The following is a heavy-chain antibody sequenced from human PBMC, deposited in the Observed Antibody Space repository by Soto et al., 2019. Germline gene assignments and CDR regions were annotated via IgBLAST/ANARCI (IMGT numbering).Heavy chain of an antibody. Sequence: QVQLKESGPGLVKPSETLSLTCSVSGGSISSYYWSWIRQPPGKGLEWIGYIYYSGSTNYSPSLESRVTISVDTSKNQFSLKLSSVTAADTAVYYCARGIVGATTPFDYWGQGTLVTVSS. J-gene: IGHJ4*02. CDR1: GGSISSYY. D-gene: IGHD1-26*01. V-gene: IGHV4-59*01. CDR2: IYYSGST. CDR3: ARGIVGATTPFDY.